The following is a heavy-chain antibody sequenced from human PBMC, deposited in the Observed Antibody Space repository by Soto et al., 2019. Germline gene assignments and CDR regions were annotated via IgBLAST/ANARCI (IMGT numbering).Heavy chain of an antibody. Sequence: EVQLVESGGGLVQPGGSLRLSCAASGVSFSTYDMNWVRQAPGKGLEWVSYISSGGQTIKSTDSVKGRFTISRDNAKKSLYLQVSGLRDEDTGVYYWARDPQRGYSGMDVWGQGTTVTVSS. CDR2: ISSGGQTI. CDR3: ARDPQRGYSGMDV. V-gene: IGHV3-48*02. J-gene: IGHJ6*02. D-gene: IGHD2-2*01. CDR1: GVSFSTYD.